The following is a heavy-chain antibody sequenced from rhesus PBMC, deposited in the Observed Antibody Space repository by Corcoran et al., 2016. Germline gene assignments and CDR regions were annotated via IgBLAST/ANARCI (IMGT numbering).Heavy chain of an antibody. J-gene: IGHJ4*01. CDR1: GGPISSSYYY. D-gene: IGHD4-29*01. CDR3: ARDSKTTVAATKFDY. CDR2: IACSGSP. V-gene: IGHV4-122*02. Sequence: QLQLQESGPGLVKPSETLSLTCAVSGGPISSSYYYWSWISQAPGKGLEWSGYIACSGSPTYHPPLKSLVPISRDTSKNQFSLKLSFVTAAGTAVYYWARDSKTTVAATKFDYWGQGVLVTVSS.